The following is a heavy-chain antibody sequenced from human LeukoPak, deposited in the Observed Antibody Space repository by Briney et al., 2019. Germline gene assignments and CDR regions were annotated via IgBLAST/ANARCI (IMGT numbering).Heavy chain of an antibody. J-gene: IGHJ6*03. CDR2: ISGSGDTI. CDR3: ARDPRLYLNTYYYYMDV. Sequence: GGSLRLSCAASGFTFSIFNMNWVRQAPGKGLEWVSSISGSGDTIYYADSVKGRFTISGDNANNPLYLQVNSLRVEDTAVYYCARDPRLYLNTYYYYMDVWGKGTTVTVSS. V-gene: IGHV3-48*01. CDR1: GFTFSIFN. D-gene: IGHD5/OR15-5a*01.